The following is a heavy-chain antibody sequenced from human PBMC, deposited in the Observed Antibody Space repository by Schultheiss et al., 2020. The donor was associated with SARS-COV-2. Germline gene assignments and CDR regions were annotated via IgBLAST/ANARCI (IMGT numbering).Heavy chain of an antibody. CDR2: ITGSGSGT. CDR1: GFTFSSYW. Sequence: GGSLRLSCAASGFTFSSYWMHWVRQAPGKGLEWVSTITGSGSGTYYADSVKGRFTISRDNSRNTLYLQMNSLRAGDTAVYYCVRRLSEGGGLLIDYWGQGTLVTVSS. CDR3: VRRLSEGGGLLIDY. J-gene: IGHJ4*02. D-gene: IGHD3/OR15-3a*01. V-gene: IGHV3-23*01.